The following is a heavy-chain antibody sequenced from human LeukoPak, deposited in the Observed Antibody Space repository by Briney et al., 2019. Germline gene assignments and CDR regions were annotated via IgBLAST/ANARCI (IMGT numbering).Heavy chain of an antibody. CDR3: ARGHVDY. CDR1: GGSFSGYY. Sequence: SETLSLTCAVYGGSFSGYYWSWIRQPPGKGLEWIGEINHSGSTNYNPSLKSRVTISVDTSRNQFSLKLSSVTAADTAVYYCARGHVDYWGQGTLVTVSS. CDR2: INHSGST. V-gene: IGHV4-34*01. J-gene: IGHJ4*02.